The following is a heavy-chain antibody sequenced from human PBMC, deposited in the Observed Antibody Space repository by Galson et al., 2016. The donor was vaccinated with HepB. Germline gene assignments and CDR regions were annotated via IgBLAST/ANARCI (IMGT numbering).Heavy chain of an antibody. CDR2: INPSGGST. J-gene: IGHJ4*02. CDR3: ARAADYSHYGAVS. Sequence: SVKVSCKASQYTFTRYYMHWVRQAPGQGLEWMGIINPSGGSTSYAEKFQGRVTIIADKSTTTVYMEMTRLTSEDTAVFYCARAADYSHYGAVSWGQGSLVIVSS. D-gene: IGHD4-11*01. V-gene: IGHV1-46*01. CDR1: QYTFTRYY.